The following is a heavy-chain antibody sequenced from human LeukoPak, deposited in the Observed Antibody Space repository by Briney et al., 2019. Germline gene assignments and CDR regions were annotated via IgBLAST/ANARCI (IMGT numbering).Heavy chain of an antibody. Sequence: SETLSLTCAVYGGSFSGYYWSWIRQPPGKGLEWIGEINHSGSTNYNPSLKSRVTISVDTSKNQFSLKLSSVTAANTAVYYCARGTGSGTFDYWGQGTLVTVSS. CDR2: INHSGST. D-gene: IGHD3-10*01. CDR3: ARGTGSGTFDY. J-gene: IGHJ4*02. CDR1: GGSFSGYY. V-gene: IGHV4-34*01.